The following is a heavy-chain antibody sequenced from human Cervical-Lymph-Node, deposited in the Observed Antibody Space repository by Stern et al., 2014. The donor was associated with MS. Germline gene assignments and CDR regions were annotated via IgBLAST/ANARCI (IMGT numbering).Heavy chain of an antibody. Sequence: VQLVESGAEVKKPGSSVKVSCKASGGPFSSYAISWVRQAPGQGLEWMGGIIPIFGTANYPQKFKGRVTITADEATSTAYMELSSLRSEDTAVYYCARGELKEGLVRGMDVWGQGTTVTVSS. CDR3: ARGELKEGLVRGMDV. D-gene: IGHD1-26*01. CDR1: GGPFSSYA. CDR2: IIPIFGTA. V-gene: IGHV1-69*01. J-gene: IGHJ6*02.